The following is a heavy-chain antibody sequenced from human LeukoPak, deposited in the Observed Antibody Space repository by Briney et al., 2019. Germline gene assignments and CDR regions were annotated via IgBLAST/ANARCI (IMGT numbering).Heavy chain of an antibody. V-gene: IGHV3-23*01. CDR3: AKVQVVPDATWIWSCAFDI. J-gene: IGHJ3*02. CDR1: GGSISSYY. CDR2: ISGSGGST. Sequence: ETLSLTCTVSGGSISSYYWSWVRQAPGKGLEWVSAISGSGGSTYYADSVKGRFTISRDNSKNTLYLQMNSLRAEDTAVYYCAKVQVVPDATWIWSCAFDIWGQGTMDTVSS. D-gene: IGHD2-2*01.